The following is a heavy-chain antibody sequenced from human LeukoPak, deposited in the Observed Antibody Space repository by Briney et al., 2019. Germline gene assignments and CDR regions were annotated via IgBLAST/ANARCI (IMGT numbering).Heavy chain of an antibody. CDR3: AREPMAREERIDY. D-gene: IGHD5-24*01. CDR1: GFTFSSYA. J-gene: IGHJ4*02. V-gene: IGHV3-30*04. CDR2: ISDDGGNK. Sequence: PGRSLRLSCPAAGFTFSSYAMHWVRQALGQGLEWVTVISDDGGNKYYADSVKGRFTISRDNSKNTLYLQMNSLTVEDTAVYYCAREPMAREERIDYWGQGTLVIVSS.